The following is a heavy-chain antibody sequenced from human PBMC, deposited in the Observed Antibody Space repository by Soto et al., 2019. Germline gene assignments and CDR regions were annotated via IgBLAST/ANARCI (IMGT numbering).Heavy chain of an antibody. CDR2: IIPIFGTA. CDR1: GGTFSSYA. Sequence: ASVKVSCKASGGTFSSYAISWVRQAPGQGLEWMGGIIPIFGTANYAQKFQGRVTITADESTSTAYMELSSLRSEDTAVYYCALYCSSTSCHADTYYDYVWGSYRPGYFDYWGQGTLVTVSS. CDR3: ALYCSSTSCHADTYYDYVWGSYRPGYFDY. D-gene: IGHD3-16*02. J-gene: IGHJ4*02. V-gene: IGHV1-69*13.